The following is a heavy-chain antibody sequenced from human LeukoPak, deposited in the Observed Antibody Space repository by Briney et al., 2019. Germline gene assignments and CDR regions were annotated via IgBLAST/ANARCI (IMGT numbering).Heavy chain of an antibody. CDR1: GYTFTRFD. D-gene: IGHD6-25*01. CDR3: ATAQRLPTVWFDP. J-gene: IGHJ5*02. Sequence: ASVKVSCKASGYTFTRFDINWVRQATGQGLEWMGWMNPNINKAGYAQKFQGRVTLTMNTFISTAYMELSGLTSEDTAVYYCATAQRLPTVWFDPWGQGTLVTVSS. CDR2: MNPNINKA. V-gene: IGHV1-8*01.